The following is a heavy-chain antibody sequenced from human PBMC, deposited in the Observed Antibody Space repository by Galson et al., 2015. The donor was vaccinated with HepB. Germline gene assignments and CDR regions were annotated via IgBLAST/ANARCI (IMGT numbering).Heavy chain of an antibody. J-gene: IGHJ4*02. D-gene: IGHD3-10*01. V-gene: IGHV4-39*01. CDR3: ARRAAYYYGSGSWYYFDY. CDR1: GGSISSSRYY. Sequence: SETLSLTCTVSGGSISSSRYYWGWIRQPPGKGLEWIGSIYYSGSTSYNPSLKSRVTISVDTSKNQFSLRLSSVTAADTAVYYCARRAAYYYGSGSWYYFDYWGQGTLVTVSS. CDR2: IYYSGST.